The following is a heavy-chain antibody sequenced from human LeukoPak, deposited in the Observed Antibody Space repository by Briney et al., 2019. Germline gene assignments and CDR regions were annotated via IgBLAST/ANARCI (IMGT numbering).Heavy chain of an antibody. CDR1: GYTFTSYA. Sequence: GASVKVSCKASGYTFTSYAMHWVRQGPGQRLEWMGCFNAGNDNTKYSQKFQGRVTITSDTSASTAYMELSSLRSEDTAVYYCARDLGYCTGGTCYPNWFDPWGQGTLVTVSS. CDR2: FNAGNDNT. J-gene: IGHJ5*02. D-gene: IGHD2-15*01. V-gene: IGHV1-3*01. CDR3: ARDLGYCTGGTCYPNWFDP.